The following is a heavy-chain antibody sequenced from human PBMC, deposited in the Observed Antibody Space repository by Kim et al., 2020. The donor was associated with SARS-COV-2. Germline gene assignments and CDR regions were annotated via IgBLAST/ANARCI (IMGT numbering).Heavy chain of an antibody. CDR3: ARQTPLSTYYYDSSGYYQFDY. D-gene: IGHD3-22*01. CDR2: IYYSGST. V-gene: IGHV4-39*01. Sequence: SETLSLTCTVSGGSISSSSYYWGWIRQPPGKGLEWIGSIYYSGSTYYNPSLKSRVTISVDTSKNQFSLKLSSVTAADTAVYYCARQTPLSTYYYDSSGYYQFDYWGQGTLVTVSS. J-gene: IGHJ4*02. CDR1: GGSISSSSYY.